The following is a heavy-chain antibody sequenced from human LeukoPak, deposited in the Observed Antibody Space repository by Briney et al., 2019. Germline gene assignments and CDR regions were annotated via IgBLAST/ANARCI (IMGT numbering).Heavy chain of an antibody. J-gene: IGHJ6*03. CDR1: GLTFSNYS. Sequence: GGSLRLSCAASGLTFSNYSMNWVRQAPGKGLEWVSSITSGSSYIYYADSVKGRFTISRDNAKNSLYLQMNSLRAEDTAVYYCARDPYSGSYGNYYYYFMDVWGKGTTVTISS. CDR2: ITSGSSYI. CDR3: ARDPYSGSYGNYYYYFMDV. D-gene: IGHD1-26*01. V-gene: IGHV3-21*01.